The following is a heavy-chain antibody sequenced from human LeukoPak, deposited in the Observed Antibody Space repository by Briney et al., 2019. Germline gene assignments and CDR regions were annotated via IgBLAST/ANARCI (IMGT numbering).Heavy chain of an antibody. D-gene: IGHD6-19*01. V-gene: IGHV4-39*07. CDR2: IYYSGST. CDR3: ARGHSSGWYNYYGMDV. CDR1: GGSISSSSYY. J-gene: IGHJ6*02. Sequence: SETLSLTCTVSGGSISSSSYYWGWIRQPPGKGLEWIGSIYYSGSTYYNPSLKSRVTISVDTSKNQFSLKLSSVTAADTAVYYCARGHSSGWYNYYGMDVWGQGTTVTVSS.